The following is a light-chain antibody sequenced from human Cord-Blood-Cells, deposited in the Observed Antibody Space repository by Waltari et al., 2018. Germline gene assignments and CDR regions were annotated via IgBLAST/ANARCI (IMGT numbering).Light chain of an antibody. J-gene: IGLJ2*01. Sequence: QSALPQPAPVSGSPGRSITISRTGTSSDVGGYTYVPWYQQHPGKAPKLMIYDVSNRPSGVSNRFSGSKSGNTASLTISGLQAEDEADYYCSSYTSSSTLEVFGGGTKLTVL. CDR2: DVS. CDR1: SSDVGGYTY. V-gene: IGLV2-14*01. CDR3: SSYTSSSTLEV.